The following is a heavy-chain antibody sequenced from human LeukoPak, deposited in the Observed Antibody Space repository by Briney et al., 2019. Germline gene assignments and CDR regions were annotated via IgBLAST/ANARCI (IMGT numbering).Heavy chain of an antibody. Sequence: PGGSLRLSCEASGFTFTTYSMTWVRQAPGKGVGRVSIISSGSSAIFSADALKGRFTISRDDAKNLLYLDMNSLRAEDTAVYYCARGHTAVTRHFDFWGQGTLVTVSS. J-gene: IGHJ4*02. CDR2: ISSGSSAI. CDR1: GFTFTTYS. CDR3: ARGHTAVTRHFDF. V-gene: IGHV3-21*01. D-gene: IGHD4-17*01.